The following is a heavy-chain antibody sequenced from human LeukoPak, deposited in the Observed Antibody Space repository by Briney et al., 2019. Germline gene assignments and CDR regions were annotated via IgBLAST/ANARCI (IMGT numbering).Heavy chain of an antibody. J-gene: IGHJ5*02. CDR2: IYYSGST. D-gene: IGHD3-3*01. V-gene: IGHV4-59*12. Sequence: SETLSLTCTVSGGSISSYYWSWIRQPPGKGLEWIGYIYYSGSTNYNPSLKSRVTISVDTSKNQFSLKLSSVTAADTAVYYCAREDYDFWSGSNGHNWFDPWGQGTLVTVSS. CDR3: AREDYDFWSGSNGHNWFDP. CDR1: GGSISSYY.